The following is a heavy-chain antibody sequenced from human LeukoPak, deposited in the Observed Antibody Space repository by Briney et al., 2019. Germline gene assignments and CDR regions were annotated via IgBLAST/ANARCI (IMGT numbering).Heavy chain of an antibody. CDR3: AKEASSSSPQFDY. CDR1: GFTFSSCG. V-gene: IGHV3-33*06. Sequence: GGSLRLSCAASGFTFSSCGMHWVRQAPGKGLERVAVIWYDGSNKYYADSVKGRFTISRDNSKNTLYLQMNSLRAEDTAVYYCAKEASSSSPQFDYWGQGTLVTVSS. CDR2: IWYDGSNK. D-gene: IGHD6-13*01. J-gene: IGHJ4*02.